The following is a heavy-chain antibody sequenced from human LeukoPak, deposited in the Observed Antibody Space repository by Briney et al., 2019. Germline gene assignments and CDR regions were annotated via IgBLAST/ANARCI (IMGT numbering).Heavy chain of an antibody. V-gene: IGHV3-30*04. CDR2: ISYDGSNK. CDR1: GFSFSDYA. D-gene: IGHD2-2*01. Sequence: GEFLRLSCVASGFSFSDYAMHWVHQAPGKGLEWVAVISYDGSNKYYADSVKGRFTISRDNSKNTLYLQMNSLRAEDTALYYCARHPQRIVVVPAAYIDYWGQGTLVTVSS. J-gene: IGHJ4*02. CDR3: ARHPQRIVVVPAAYIDY.